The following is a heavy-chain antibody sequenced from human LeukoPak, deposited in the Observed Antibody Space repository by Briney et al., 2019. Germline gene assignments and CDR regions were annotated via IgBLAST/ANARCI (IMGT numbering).Heavy chain of an antibody. CDR3: ARDLGGATGYGYYYGMDV. J-gene: IGHJ6*02. CDR2: INPNSGGT. D-gene: IGHD5-18*01. CDR1: GYTFTGYY. Sequence: ASVKVSCKASGYTFTGYYMHWVRQAPGQGLEWMGWINPNSGGTNYAQKFQGWVTMTRDTSISTAYMELSRLRSDDTAVYYCARDLGGATGYGYYYGMDVWAKGPRSPSP. V-gene: IGHV1-2*04.